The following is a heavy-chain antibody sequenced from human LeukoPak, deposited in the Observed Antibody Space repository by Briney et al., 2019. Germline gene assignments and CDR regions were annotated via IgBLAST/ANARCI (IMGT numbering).Heavy chain of an antibody. CDR2: INHSGST. D-gene: IGHD6-19*01. CDR3: ARGAFNQWLDRGLYHSYYGMDV. J-gene: IGHJ6*02. Sequence: PSETLSLTCAVYGGSFSGYYWSWIRQPPGKGLEWIGEINHSGSTNYNPSLKSRVTISVDTSKNQFSLKLSSVTAADTAVYYCARGAFNQWLDRGLYHSYYGMDVWGQGTLVTVSS. V-gene: IGHV4-34*01. CDR1: GGSFSGYY.